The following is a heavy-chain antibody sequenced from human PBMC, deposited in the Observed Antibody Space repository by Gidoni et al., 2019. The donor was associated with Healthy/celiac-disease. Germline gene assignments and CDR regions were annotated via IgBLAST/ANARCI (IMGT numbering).Heavy chain of an antibody. CDR2: IYPGDSDT. Sequence: EVQLVQSGAEVKKPGESLKISCKGSGYSFPSYWIGWVRQLPGKGLEWMGIIYPGDSDTRYSPSFQGQVTISADKSISTAYLQWSSLKASDTAMYYCAGQYIGGSANQRYGMDVWGQGTTVTVSS. V-gene: IGHV5-51*01. CDR3: AGQYIGGSANQRYGMDV. J-gene: IGHJ6*02. D-gene: IGHD3-16*01. CDR1: GYSFPSYW.